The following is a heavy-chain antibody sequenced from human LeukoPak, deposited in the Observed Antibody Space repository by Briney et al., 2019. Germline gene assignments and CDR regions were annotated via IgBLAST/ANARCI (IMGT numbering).Heavy chain of an antibody. CDR1: GDSISSGSYH. V-gene: IGHV4-39*01. J-gene: IGHJ4*02. CDR3: ARRYYYDNSGYYYHFDY. D-gene: IGHD3-22*01. Sequence: SETLSLTCTVSGDSISSGSYHWAWIRQPPGKGLEWIGSDYYSGSTYYSPSLKSRVTILVDTSKNQLSLELKSVTAADTAMYYCARRYYYDNSGYYYHFDYWGQGALVTVSS. CDR2: DYYSGST.